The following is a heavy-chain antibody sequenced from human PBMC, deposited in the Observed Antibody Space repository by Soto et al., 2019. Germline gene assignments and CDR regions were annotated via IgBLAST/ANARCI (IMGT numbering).Heavy chain of an antibody. J-gene: IGHJ6*03. Sequence: SETLSLTCTVSGGSISSYYWSWIRQPPGKGLEWIGYIYYSGSTNYNPSLKSRVTISVDTSKNQFSLKLSSVTAADTAVYYCARLWFGELHYYYYYMDVWGKGTTVTVSS. V-gene: IGHV4-59*08. CDR2: IYYSGST. CDR1: GGSISSYY. D-gene: IGHD3-10*01. CDR3: ARLWFGELHYYYYYMDV.